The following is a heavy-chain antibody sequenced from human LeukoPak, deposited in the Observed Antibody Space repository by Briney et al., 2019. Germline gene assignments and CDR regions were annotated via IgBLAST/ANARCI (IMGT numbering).Heavy chain of an antibody. D-gene: IGHD3-10*01. Sequence: GGSLRLSCAASGFTFSDYYMSWIRKAPGKGLEGVSYISSSGSTIYYADSVKGRFTISRDNTKNSLYLQMNSLRAEDTAVYYCARDVGQYYYGSGSYSWFDPWGQGTLVTVSS. CDR2: ISSSGSTI. J-gene: IGHJ5*02. CDR3: ARDVGQYYYGSGSYSWFDP. V-gene: IGHV3-11*01. CDR1: GFTFSDYY.